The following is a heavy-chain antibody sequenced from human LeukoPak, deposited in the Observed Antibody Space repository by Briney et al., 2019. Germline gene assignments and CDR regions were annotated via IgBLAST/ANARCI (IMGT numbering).Heavy chain of an antibody. D-gene: IGHD3-10*01. CDR1: GGSFSGYY. Sequence: SETLSLTCAVYGGSFSGYYWSWIRQPPGKGLEWIGEINHSGSTNYNPSLKSRVTISVDTSKNQFSLKLSSVTAADTAVYYCARGKDIRYYYGSGSYYYWGQGTLVTVS. CDR3: ARGKDIRYYYGSGSYYY. J-gene: IGHJ4*02. CDR2: INHSGST. V-gene: IGHV4-34*01.